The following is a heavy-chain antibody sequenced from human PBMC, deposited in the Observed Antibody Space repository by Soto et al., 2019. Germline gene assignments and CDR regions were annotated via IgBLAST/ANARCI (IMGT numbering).Heavy chain of an antibody. CDR1: GFSLATGKMG. Sequence: SGPTLVNPTETLTLTCSVSGFSLATGKMGVSWIRQPPGKALEWLAHIFSDNERSYSTSLQGRLTISKDTSGSQVVLSMTNVDPVDTATYYCARMKVDSYQFYYAMDVWGQGTTVTVSS. V-gene: IGHV2-26*01. CDR2: IFSDNER. D-gene: IGHD3-9*01. CDR3: ARMKVDSYQFYYAMDV. J-gene: IGHJ6*02.